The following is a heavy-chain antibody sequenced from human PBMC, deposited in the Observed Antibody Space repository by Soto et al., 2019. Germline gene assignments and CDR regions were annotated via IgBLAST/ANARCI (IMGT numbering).Heavy chain of an antibody. Sequence: LRLSCAASGFTFSSYAMSWVRQAPGEGLEWVSAISGSGGSTYYADSVKGRFTISRDNSKNTLYLQMNSLRAEDTAVYYCAKSCDSSGYYLGDFDYWGQGTLVTVSS. D-gene: IGHD3-22*01. V-gene: IGHV3-23*01. J-gene: IGHJ4*02. CDR3: AKSCDSSGYYLGDFDY. CDR2: ISGSGGST. CDR1: GFTFSSYA.